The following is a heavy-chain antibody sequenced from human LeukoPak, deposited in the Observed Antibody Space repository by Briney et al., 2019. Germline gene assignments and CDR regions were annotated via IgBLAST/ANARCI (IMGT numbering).Heavy chain of an antibody. J-gene: IGHJ3*01. Sequence: PGGSLRLSCAASGFTLNSYLTSWVRQAPGRGLEWVANIKKDGSEESYLDSVKGRFTVSRDNAKNSLFLQMNSLRGEDTAVYYCARSNPNRNALDLWGQGTMVTISS. CDR1: GFTLNSYL. CDR2: IKKDGSEE. D-gene: IGHD1-14*01. V-gene: IGHV3-7*01. CDR3: ARSNPNRNALDL.